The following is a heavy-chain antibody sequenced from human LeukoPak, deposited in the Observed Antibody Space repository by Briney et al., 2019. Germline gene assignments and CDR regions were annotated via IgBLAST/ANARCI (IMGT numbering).Heavy chain of an antibody. D-gene: IGHD1-26*01. V-gene: IGHV3-23*01. Sequence: PGGSLRLSCAASGFTFSRYAMSWVRQAPGKGLEWVSTISGSGGSTYYADSVKGRFTISRDNSKNTLYLQMNSLRAEDTAVYYCAKADHSGISNWFDPWGQGTLVTVSS. J-gene: IGHJ5*02. CDR3: AKADHSGISNWFDP. CDR1: GFTFSRYA. CDR2: ISGSGGST.